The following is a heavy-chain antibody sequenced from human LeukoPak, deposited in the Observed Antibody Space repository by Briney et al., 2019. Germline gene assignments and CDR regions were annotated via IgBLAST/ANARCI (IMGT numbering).Heavy chain of an antibody. CDR3: ARRSPYYYDSSGYWIFDY. V-gene: IGHV4-38-2*01. J-gene: IGHJ4*02. CDR1: GYSISSGYY. CDR2: IYHSGST. D-gene: IGHD3-22*01. Sequence: SETLSLTCAVSGYSISSGYYWGWIRQPPGKGLEWIGSIYHSGSTYYNPSLKSRVTISVDTSKNHFSLKLSSVTAADTAVYYCARRSPYYYDSSGYWIFDYWGQGTLVTVSS.